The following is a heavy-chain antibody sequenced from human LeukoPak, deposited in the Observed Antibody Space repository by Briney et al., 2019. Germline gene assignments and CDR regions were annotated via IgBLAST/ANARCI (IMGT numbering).Heavy chain of an antibody. J-gene: IGHJ4*02. CDR1: GYTFTGYY. D-gene: IGHD6-13*01. V-gene: IGHV1-2*02. CDR2: INPNSGGT. Sequence: ASVKVSCKASGYTFTGYYMHWVRQAPGQGLEWMGWINPNSGGTNYAQKFQGRVTMTRDTSISTAYMELSRLRSDDTAVYYCARRIAAAGPFDYWGQGTLVTVCS. CDR3: ARRIAAAGPFDY.